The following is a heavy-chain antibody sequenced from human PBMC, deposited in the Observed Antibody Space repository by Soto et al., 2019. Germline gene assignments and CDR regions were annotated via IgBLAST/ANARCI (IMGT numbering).Heavy chain of an antibody. Sequence: GGSLRLSCAASGFTFSSYAMHWVRQAPGKGLEWVAVISYDGSNKYYADSVKGRFTISRDNSKNTLYLQMNSLRAEDTAVYYCARDIHQADAYYYYGMGVWGQGTTVTVSS. J-gene: IGHJ6*02. D-gene: IGHD2-15*01. CDR3: ARDIHQADAYYYYGMGV. CDR2: ISYDGSNK. V-gene: IGHV3-30-3*01. CDR1: GFTFSSYA.